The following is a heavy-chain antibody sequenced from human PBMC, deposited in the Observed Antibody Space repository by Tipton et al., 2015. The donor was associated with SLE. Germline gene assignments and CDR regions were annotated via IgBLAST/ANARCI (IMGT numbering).Heavy chain of an antibody. CDR1: GFTFSSYW. D-gene: IGHD3-22*01. Sequence: SLRLSCAASGFTFSSYWMHWVRQAPGKGLVWVSRIDSDGSSRRYVDSVKGRVTISRDNAKNTVYLQMNSLRAEDTAVYYCARDRGYYDTSGYYSGAFFDYWGQGTLVTVSS. J-gene: IGHJ4*02. CDR3: ARDRGYYDTSGYYSGAFFDY. V-gene: IGHV3-74*01. CDR2: IDSDGSSR.